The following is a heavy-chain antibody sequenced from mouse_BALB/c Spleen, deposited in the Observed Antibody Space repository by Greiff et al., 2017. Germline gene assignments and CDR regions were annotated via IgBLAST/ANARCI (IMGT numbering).Heavy chain of an antibody. D-gene: IGHD2-13*01. V-gene: IGHV2-6-7*01. Sequence: VMLVESGPGLVAPSQSLSITCTVSGFSLTGYGVNWVRQPPGKGLEWLGMIWGDGSTDYNSALKSRLSISKDNSKSQVFLKMNRLQTDDTARYYCARETHIYYGGYNCAMDYWGQGTSVTVSS. CDR2: IWGDGST. CDR1: GFSLTGYG. CDR3: ARETHIYYGGYNCAMDY. J-gene: IGHJ4*01.